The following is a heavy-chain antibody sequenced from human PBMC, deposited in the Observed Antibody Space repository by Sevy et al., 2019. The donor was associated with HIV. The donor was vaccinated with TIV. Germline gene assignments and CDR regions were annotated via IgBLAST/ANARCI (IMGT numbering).Heavy chain of an antibody. V-gene: IGHV3-30-3*01. CDR3: ARVPSYGDYVNAFDI. Sequence: GGYLRLSCAASGFTFSSYAMHWVRQAPGKGLEWVAVISYDGSNKYYADSVKGRFTISRDNSKNTLYLQMNSLRAEDTAVYYCARVPSYGDYVNAFDIWGQGTMVTVSS. D-gene: IGHD4-17*01. CDR1: GFTFSSYA. CDR2: ISYDGSNK. J-gene: IGHJ3*02.